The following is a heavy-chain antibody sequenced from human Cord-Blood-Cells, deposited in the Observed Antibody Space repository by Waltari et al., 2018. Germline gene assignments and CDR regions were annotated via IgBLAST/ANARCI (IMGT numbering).Heavy chain of an antibody. CDR1: GGSISSPY. CDR3: ARFPSTGDRAFDL. CDR2: IYYSGST. J-gene: IGHJ2*01. D-gene: IGHD7-27*01. Sequence: QVQLQESGPGLVKPSETLSLTCTVSGGSISSPYRSWIRQPPGKGLEWIGYIYYSGSTNYNPSLKSRVTISVDTSKNQFSLKLSSVTAADTAVYYCARFPSTGDRAFDLWGRGTLVTVSS. V-gene: IGHV4-59*11.